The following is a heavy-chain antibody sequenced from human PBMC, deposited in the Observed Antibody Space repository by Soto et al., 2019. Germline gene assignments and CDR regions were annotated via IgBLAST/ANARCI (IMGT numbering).Heavy chain of an antibody. CDR3: VRDRSGSYLEGFDY. CDR2: IKQDGSEK. D-gene: IGHD1-26*01. Sequence: PGGALRVSCAASGFTFSSFWMTWVRQAPGKGLEWVANIKQDGSEKYYVDSVKGRFTISRDNARNSLFLEMKSLRSEDTAVYSCVRDRSGSYLEGFDYWGQGTLVTVSS. CDR1: GFTFSSFW. V-gene: IGHV3-7*01. J-gene: IGHJ4*02.